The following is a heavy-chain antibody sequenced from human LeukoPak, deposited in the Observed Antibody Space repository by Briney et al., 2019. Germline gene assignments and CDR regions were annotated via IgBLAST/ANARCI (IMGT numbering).Heavy chain of an antibody. CDR3: AKDTSIGRYCTNGVCSPFDY. D-gene: IGHD2-8*01. CDR1: GSTFSGYA. J-gene: IGHJ4*02. CDR2: ISDTGATT. V-gene: IGHV3-23*01. Sequence: GGSLRLSCAGSGSTFSGYAMSWVRQAPGQGLEWVSAISDTGATTYDADSVKGRFTISRDNSRSTLYLQMNSLRAEDTALYYCAKDTSIGRYCTNGVCSPFDYWGQGTLVTVSS.